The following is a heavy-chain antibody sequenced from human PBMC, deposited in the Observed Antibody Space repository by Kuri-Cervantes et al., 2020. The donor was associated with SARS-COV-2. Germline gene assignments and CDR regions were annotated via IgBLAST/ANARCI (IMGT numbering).Heavy chain of an antibody. V-gene: IGHV4-34*01. D-gene: IGHD3-22*01. Sequence: SETLSLTCAVFGGSFSGYYWSWIRQSPGKGLEWIGGINHRGDTYYNPSLEGRVTISRDTSENKFSLRLSSVTAADTAVYYCARGINGYFFFYYLDVWGKGTTVTVSS. J-gene: IGHJ6*03. CDR3: ARGINGYFFFYYLDV. CDR1: GGSFSGYY. CDR2: INHRGDT.